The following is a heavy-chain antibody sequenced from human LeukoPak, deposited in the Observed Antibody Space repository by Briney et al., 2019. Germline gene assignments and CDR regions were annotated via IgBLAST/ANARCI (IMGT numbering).Heavy chain of an antibody. D-gene: IGHD2-21*02. Sequence: TGESLKISCKGSGYSFTNYWIAWVRQMPGKGLERMGIIYPGDSDTRYSPSFQGQVTISADKSISTAYLQWSSLKASDTAMYYCARGDVVRGVSWFDSWGQGALVTVSS. CDR1: GYSFTNYW. CDR3: ARGDVVRGVSWFDS. V-gene: IGHV5-51*01. J-gene: IGHJ5*01. CDR2: IYPGDSDT.